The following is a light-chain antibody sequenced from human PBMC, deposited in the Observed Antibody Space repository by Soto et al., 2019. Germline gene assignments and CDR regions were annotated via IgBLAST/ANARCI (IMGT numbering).Light chain of an antibody. Sequence: DIQMTQSPSTLSASVGDRFTISCRASQTISSWLAWYQQKPGKXSKXXIYKASTLKSGVPSRFSGSGSGTELTITISSLQPDDCETYYCQHYNSYSEAFGQGTKVDIK. CDR1: QTISSW. V-gene: IGKV1-5*03. J-gene: IGKJ1*01. CDR2: KAS. CDR3: QHYNSYSEA.